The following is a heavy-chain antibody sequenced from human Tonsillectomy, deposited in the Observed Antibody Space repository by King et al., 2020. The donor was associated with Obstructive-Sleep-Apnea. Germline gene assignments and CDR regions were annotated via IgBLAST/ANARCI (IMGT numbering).Heavy chain of an antibody. CDR1: GFTFSSYA. J-gene: IGHJ5*02. CDR2: ISYDGSNK. Sequence: VQLVESGGGVVQPGRSLRLSCAASGFTFSSYAMHWVRQAPGKGLEWVAVISYDGSNKFYADSVKGRFTISRDNSKRTLYLQMNSLRAEDTAVYYCARGKDERILFPFDPWGQGTLVTVSS. CDR3: ARGKDERILFPFDP. D-gene: IGHD2-21*01. V-gene: IGHV3-30*04.